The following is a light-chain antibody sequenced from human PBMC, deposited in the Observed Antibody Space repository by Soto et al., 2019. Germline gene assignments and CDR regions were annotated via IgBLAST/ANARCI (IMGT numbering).Light chain of an antibody. CDR1: QSVSSY. Sequence: EIALTQSPATLSLSPGERATLSCSASQSVSSYLAWYQQKPGPAPRLLIYDASNRATGIPARFSGSGSGTDFHLTIRRLEPEDFAVYYCQQRSNWPPFGQGTRLEIK. J-gene: IGKJ5*01. CDR2: DAS. CDR3: QQRSNWPP. V-gene: IGKV3-11*01.